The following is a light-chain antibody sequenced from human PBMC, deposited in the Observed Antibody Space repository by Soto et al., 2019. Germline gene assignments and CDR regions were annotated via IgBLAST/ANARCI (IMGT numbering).Light chain of an antibody. V-gene: IGKV1-5*03. CDR3: QQYSSAST. Sequence: DIQMTQSPSTLSASVGDRVTITCRASQSINNWLAWYQQKPGKAPKLLIYRASSLENAVPSRFSGRGSGTEFIFTITSLQPYDFAAYYCQQYSSASTFGQGTKVEI. J-gene: IGKJ1*01. CDR2: RAS. CDR1: QSINNW.